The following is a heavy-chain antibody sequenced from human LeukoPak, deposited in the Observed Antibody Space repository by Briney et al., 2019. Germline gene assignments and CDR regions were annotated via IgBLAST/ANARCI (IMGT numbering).Heavy chain of an antibody. CDR2: ISSSSSYI. CDR1: GFTFSSFS. V-gene: IGHV3-21*04. D-gene: IGHD1-26*01. Sequence: GGSLRLSCVASGSSGFTFSSFSMNWVRQAPGKGLEWVSSISSSSSYIYYADPLKGRFTISRDNSKNTLYLQMNSLRAEDTAVYYCAKDRDFIVGASCVDYWGQGTLVTVSS. CDR3: AKDRDFIVGASCVDY. J-gene: IGHJ4*02.